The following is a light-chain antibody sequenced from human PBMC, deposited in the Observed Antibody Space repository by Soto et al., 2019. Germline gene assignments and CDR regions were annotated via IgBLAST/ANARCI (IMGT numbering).Light chain of an antibody. V-gene: IGKV3-15*01. CDR2: GAS. Sequence: EIVMTQSPPTLSVSPGERATLSCRASQSVSSNLAWYQQKPGQAPRLPIYGASTRATGIPARFSGSGSGTEFTLTISSLQSEDFAVYYCQQYNNWPRTFGGGTKVEIK. J-gene: IGKJ4*01. CDR1: QSVSSN. CDR3: QQYNNWPRT.